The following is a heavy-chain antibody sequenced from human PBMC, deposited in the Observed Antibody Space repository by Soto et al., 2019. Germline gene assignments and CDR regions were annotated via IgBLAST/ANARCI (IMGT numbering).Heavy chain of an antibody. V-gene: IGHV4-61*01. Sequence: QVHLQESGPGLVRPSESLSLTCNVSGGSMSTDSYFWSWVRQPPGKGLEWIGYVFRSGSINYSPSFKSRVTISIDTSKNQFSLMLKSVTAADTAVYFCARARNRYFDYWGQGALVTVSS. CDR3: ARARNRYFDY. CDR1: GGSMSTDSYF. J-gene: IGHJ4*02. D-gene: IGHD1-1*01. CDR2: VFRSGSI.